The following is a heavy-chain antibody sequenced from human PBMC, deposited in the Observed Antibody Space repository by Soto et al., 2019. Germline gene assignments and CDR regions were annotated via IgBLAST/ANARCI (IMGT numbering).Heavy chain of an antibody. CDR2: IFSNDEK. D-gene: IGHD2-2*01. CDR3: ARINCISTTCYGDFDYYYGMDV. J-gene: IGHJ6*02. Sequence: QVTLKESGPVLVKPTETLTLTCTVSGFSLSNARMGVSWIRQPPGKALEWLAHIFSNDEKSYSTSLKSRLTISKDTSKSQVVLTMTSMDPVDTATYYCARINCISTTCYGDFDYYYGMDVWGRGTTVTVSS. CDR1: GFSLSNARMG. V-gene: IGHV2-26*01.